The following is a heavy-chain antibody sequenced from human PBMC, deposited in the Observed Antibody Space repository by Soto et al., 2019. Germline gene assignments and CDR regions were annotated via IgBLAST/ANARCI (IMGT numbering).Heavy chain of an antibody. CDR2: IYHSGST. J-gene: IGHJ6*02. D-gene: IGHD4-17*01. V-gene: IGHV4-38-2*02. CDR3: ARDXGDYGDYEYYYYYGMDV. Sequence: PSETLSLTCAVSGYPISSGYYWGWIRQPPGKGLEWIGSIYHSGSTYYNPSLKSRVTISVDTSKNQFSLKLSSVTAADTAVYYCARDXGDYGDYEYYYYYGMDVWGQGTTVTVSS. CDR1: GYPISSGYY.